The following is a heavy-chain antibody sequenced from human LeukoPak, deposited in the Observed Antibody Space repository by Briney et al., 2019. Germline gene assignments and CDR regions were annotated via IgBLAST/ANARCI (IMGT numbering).Heavy chain of an antibody. V-gene: IGHV1-18*01. CDR3: ARDPGFYGSGSLYYFDY. CDR1: GDTFTTYG. J-gene: IGHJ4*02. Sequence: ASVKVSCKASGDTFTTYGISWVRQAPGQGLEWMGWISAYNGNTNYAQKLQGRVTMTTDTSTSTAYMELRSLRSDDTAVYYCARDPGFYGSGSLYYFDYWGQGTLVTVSS. D-gene: IGHD3-10*01. CDR2: ISAYNGNT.